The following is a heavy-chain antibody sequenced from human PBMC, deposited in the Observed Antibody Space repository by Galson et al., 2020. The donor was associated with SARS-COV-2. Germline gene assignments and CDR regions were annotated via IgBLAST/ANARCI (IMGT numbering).Heavy chain of an antibody. CDR2: IYYSGST. J-gene: IGHJ4*02. V-gene: IGHV4-59*01. CDR1: GGSISSYY. Sequence: PSETLSLTCTVSGGSISSYYWSWIRQPPGKGLEWIGYIYYSGSTNYNPSLKSRVTISVDTSKNQFSLKLSSVTAADTAVYYCARAPVLYDFWSGYYYFDYWGQGTLVTVSS. D-gene: IGHD3-3*01. CDR3: ARAPVLYDFWSGYYYFDY.